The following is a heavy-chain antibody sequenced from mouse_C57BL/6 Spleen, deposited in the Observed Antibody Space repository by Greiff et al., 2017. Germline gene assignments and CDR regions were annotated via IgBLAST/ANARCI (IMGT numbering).Heavy chain of an antibody. V-gene: IGHV1-18*01. CDR3: ARRDSRAMDY. J-gene: IGHJ4*01. CDR1: GYTFTDYN. Sequence: LVEPGASVKIPCKASGYTFTDYNMDWVKQSHGKSLEWIGDINPNNGGTIYNQKFKGKATLTVDKSSSTAYMELRSLTSEDTAVYYCARRDSRAMDYWGQGTSVTVSS. CDR2: INPNNGGT.